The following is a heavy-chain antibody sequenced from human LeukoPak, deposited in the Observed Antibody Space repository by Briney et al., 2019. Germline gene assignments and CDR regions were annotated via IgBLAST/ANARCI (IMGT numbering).Heavy chain of an antibody. J-gene: IGHJ4*02. CDR1: GFTFSNYG. CDR2: ISYDGSNK. CDR3: AKDMRGSSTAVGYFDY. V-gene: IGHV3-30*18. D-gene: IGHD1-26*01. Sequence: GGSLRLSCAASGFTFSNYGMHWVRQAPGKGLEWVAVISYDGSNKYYADSVKGRFTISRDNSKNTLYLQMNSLRAEDTAVYYCAKDMRGSSTAVGYFDYWGQGTLVTVSS.